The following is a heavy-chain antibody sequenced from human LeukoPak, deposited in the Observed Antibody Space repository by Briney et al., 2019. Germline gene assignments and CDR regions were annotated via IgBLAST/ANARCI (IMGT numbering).Heavy chain of an antibody. V-gene: IGHV3-74*01. CDR1: GLTFSSYW. D-gene: IGHD2-2*01. CDR2: INSDGSST. CDR3: ARSRCSSTSCYRTRYFDY. Sequence: PGGSLRLSCAASGLTFSSYWMHWVRQAPGKGLVWVSRINSDGSSTSCADSVKGRFTISRDNAKNSLYLQMNSLRAEDTAVYYCARSRCSSTSCYRTRYFDYWGQGTLVTVSS. J-gene: IGHJ4*02.